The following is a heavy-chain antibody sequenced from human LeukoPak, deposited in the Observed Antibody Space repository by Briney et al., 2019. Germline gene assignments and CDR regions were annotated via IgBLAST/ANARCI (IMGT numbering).Heavy chain of an antibody. J-gene: IGHJ6*03. CDR2: IRYDGSNK. Sequence: GGSLRLSCAASGFTFSSYGMHWVRQAPGKGLEWVAFIRYDGSNKYYADSVKGRFTISRDNSKNTLYLQMNSLRAEDTAVYYCARDGYCGGDCYHYYYMDVWGKGTTVTVSS. V-gene: IGHV3-30*02. CDR3: ARDGYCGGDCYHYYYMDV. CDR1: GFTFSSYG. D-gene: IGHD2-21*02.